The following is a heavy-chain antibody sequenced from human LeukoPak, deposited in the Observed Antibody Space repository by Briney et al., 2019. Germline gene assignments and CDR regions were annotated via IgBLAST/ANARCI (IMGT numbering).Heavy chain of an antibody. D-gene: IGHD5-18*01. Sequence: GGSLRPSCAASGFTFSSYGMHWVRQAPGKGLEWVAVIWYDGSNKYYADSVKGRFSISRDNSKNTLYLQMNSLRAEDTAVYYCAKDTSHGYIHWGQGTLVTVSS. CDR2: IWYDGSNK. J-gene: IGHJ4*02. V-gene: IGHV3-33*06. CDR3: AKDTSHGYIH. CDR1: GFTFSSYG.